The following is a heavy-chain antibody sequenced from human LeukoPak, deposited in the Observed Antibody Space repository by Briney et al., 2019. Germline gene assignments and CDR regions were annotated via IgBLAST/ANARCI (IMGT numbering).Heavy chain of an antibody. CDR3: ARWGSTSCYDY. CDR1: GFTFSTYA. Sequence: GGSLRLSCAASGFTFSTYAMHWVRQAPGKGLEYVSAISTDGDGTYYANSVKGRFAISRDNSKNTLYLRMGSLRAEDMAVYYCARWGSTSCYDYWGQGTLVTVSS. J-gene: IGHJ4*02. CDR2: ISTDGDGT. V-gene: IGHV3-64*01. D-gene: IGHD2-2*01.